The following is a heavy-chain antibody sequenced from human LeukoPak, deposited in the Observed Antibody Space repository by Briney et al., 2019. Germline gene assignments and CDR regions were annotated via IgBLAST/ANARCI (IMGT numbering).Heavy chain of an antibody. J-gene: IGHJ4*02. D-gene: IGHD3-22*01. CDR2: ISGSGGST. CDR1: GFTFSSYW. Sequence: SGGSLRLSCAASGFTFSSYWMSWVRQAPGKGLEWVSAISGSGGSTYYADSVKGRFTISRDDSKNTLYLQMNSLRAGDTAVYYCAKPGYYYDSSGYYPYWGQGTLVTVSS. CDR3: AKPGYYYDSSGYYPY. V-gene: IGHV3-23*01.